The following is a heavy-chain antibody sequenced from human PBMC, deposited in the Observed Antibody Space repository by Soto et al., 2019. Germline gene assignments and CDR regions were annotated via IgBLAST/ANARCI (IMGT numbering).Heavy chain of an antibody. CDR3: ARDGAYCGGDCYNPGAFDI. V-gene: IGHV3-23*01. CDR1: GFTFSSYA. J-gene: IGHJ3*02. CDR2: IGGDGGST. Sequence: GGSLRLSCAASGFTFSSYAMNWVRQAPGKGLEWVSLIGGDGGSTYYADSVRGRFTISRDNSRNTLYLQMNSLRAEDTAVYYCARDGAYCGGDCYNPGAFDIWGQGTMVTVSS. D-gene: IGHD2-21*02.